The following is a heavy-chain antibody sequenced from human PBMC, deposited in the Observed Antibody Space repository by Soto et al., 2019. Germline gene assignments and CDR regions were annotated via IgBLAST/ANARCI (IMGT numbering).Heavy chain of an antibody. D-gene: IGHD2-2*02. CDR3: ARGYEDCSSTSCYNYYYYGMDV. J-gene: IGHJ6*02. CDR2: MNPNSGNT. V-gene: IGHV1-8*01. Sequence: QVQLVQSGAEVKKPGASVKVSCKASGYTFTSYDINWVRQATGQGLEWMGWMNPNSGNTGYAQKFQGRVTMTRNTSISTAYMELSSLRSEDTAVYYCARGYEDCSSTSCYNYYYYGMDVWGQGTTVTVSS. CDR1: GYTFTSYD.